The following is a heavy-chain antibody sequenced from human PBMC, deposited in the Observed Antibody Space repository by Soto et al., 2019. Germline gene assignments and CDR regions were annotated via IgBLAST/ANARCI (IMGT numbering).Heavy chain of an antibody. CDR3: VREGALGNFEY. V-gene: IGHV4-31*03. Sequence: KPSETLSLTCTVTGASFSRGGYYWSWIRQHPGKGLEWIGFIYHSGSTSYNPSLQSRVFISLDMSENQFSLKLTSVTAADTAVYYCVREGALGNFEYWGQGIPVTVSS. D-gene: IGHD1-26*01. CDR2: IYHSGST. J-gene: IGHJ4*02. CDR1: GASFSRGGYY.